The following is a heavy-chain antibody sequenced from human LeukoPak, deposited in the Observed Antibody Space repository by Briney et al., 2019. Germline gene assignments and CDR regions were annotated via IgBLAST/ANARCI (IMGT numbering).Heavy chain of an antibody. CDR1: GFTLTSHA. Sequence: PGGSLRLSCAASGFTLTSHAMNWVRQAPGKGLEWVANMNPDGSEKHYVDSVKGRFTISRDNAKNSLFLQMNSLRAEDTAVYFCARVRSFFYDDSGYYYPKYYFDYWGQGALVTVSS. CDR3: ARVRSFFYDDSGYYYPKYYFDY. J-gene: IGHJ4*02. D-gene: IGHD3-22*01. V-gene: IGHV3-7*01. CDR2: MNPDGSEK.